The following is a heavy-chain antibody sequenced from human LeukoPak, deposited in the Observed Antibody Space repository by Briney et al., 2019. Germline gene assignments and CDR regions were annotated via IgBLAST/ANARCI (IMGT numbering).Heavy chain of an antibody. V-gene: IGHV4-30-4*08. J-gene: IGHJ3*02. CDR1: GFTFSSYA. D-gene: IGHD5-12*01. Sequence: LRLSCAASGFTFSSYAMSWIRQPPGKGLEWIGYIYYSGSTYYNPSLKSRVTISVDTSKNQFSLKLSSVTAADTAVYYCARGGYDHPWVDAFDIWGQGTMVTVSS. CDR2: IYYSGST. CDR3: ARGGYDHPWVDAFDI.